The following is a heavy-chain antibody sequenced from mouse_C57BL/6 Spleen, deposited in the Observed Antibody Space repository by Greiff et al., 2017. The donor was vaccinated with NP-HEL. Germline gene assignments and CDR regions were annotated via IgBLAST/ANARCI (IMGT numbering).Heavy chain of an antibody. Sequence: VQLQQSGTVLARPGASVKMSCKTSGYTFTSYWMHWVKQRPGQGLEWIGAIYPGNSDTSYNQKFKGKAKLTAVTSASTAYMELSSLTNEDSAVYYCTREEGYDYDAGGFAYWGQGTLVTVSA. CDR3: TREEGYDYDAGGFAY. V-gene: IGHV1-5*01. J-gene: IGHJ3*01. D-gene: IGHD2-4*01. CDR2: IYPGNSDT. CDR1: GYTFTSYW.